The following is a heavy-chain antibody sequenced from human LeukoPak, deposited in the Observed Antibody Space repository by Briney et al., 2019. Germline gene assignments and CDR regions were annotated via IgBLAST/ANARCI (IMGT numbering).Heavy chain of an antibody. D-gene: IGHD3-10*01. CDR1: GFTFSSYA. CDR2: TSGSGGST. J-gene: IGHJ6*02. V-gene: IGHV3-23*01. CDR3: AKPMVRGVIIDYYYGMDV. Sequence: GGSLRFSCAASGFTFSSYAMSWVRPAPGKGLKWVSDTSGSGGSTYYADSVKGRFTISRDNSKNTLYLQMNSLRAEDTAVYYCAKPMVRGVIIDYYYGMDVWGQGTTVTVSS.